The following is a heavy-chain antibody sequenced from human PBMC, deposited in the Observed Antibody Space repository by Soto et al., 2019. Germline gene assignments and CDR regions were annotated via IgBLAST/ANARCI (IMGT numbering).Heavy chain of an antibody. CDR1: GGTFNSIT. Sequence: QVQLVQSGAEVKKPGSSVRVSCKASGGTFNSITINWVRQAPGQGLEWMGGFGPVFGSATYAQQFRGRLSITADASTHSFYMNYSDLKSDDTALYFCVREDDTTGSYSWFDPWGQGTLVTVSS. V-gene: IGHV1-69*01. CDR3: VREDDTTGSYSWFDP. J-gene: IGHJ5*02. CDR2: FGPVFGSA. D-gene: IGHD3-22*01.